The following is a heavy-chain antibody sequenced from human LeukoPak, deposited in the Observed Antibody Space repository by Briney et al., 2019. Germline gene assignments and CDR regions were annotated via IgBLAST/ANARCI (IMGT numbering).Heavy chain of an antibody. CDR2: ISGDGGST. CDR3: ARESESSGWYDY. D-gene: IGHD6-19*01. CDR1: GFMFHDYA. Sequence: GGSLGLSCAAPGFMFHDYAIHWVRQAPGKGLEWVSLISGDGGSTFYVDSVKGRFTISRDNSKNSLYLQMNSLRSDDTALYYCARESESSGWYDYWGQGTLVTVSS. J-gene: IGHJ4*02. V-gene: IGHV3-43*02.